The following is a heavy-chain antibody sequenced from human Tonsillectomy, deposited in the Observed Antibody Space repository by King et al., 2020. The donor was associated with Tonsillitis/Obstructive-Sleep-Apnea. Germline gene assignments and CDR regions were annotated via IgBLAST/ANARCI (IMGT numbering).Heavy chain of an antibody. D-gene: IGHD3-10*01. V-gene: IGHV4-34*01. CDR3: ARGGTTYGSGTYNWFDP. Sequence: VQLQQWGAGLLKPSETLSLTCDVYGGSFSGYYWSWIRQPPGKGLEWIGEINHSGSTNYNPSLKSRVTISVDTSKNQFSLKLSSVTAADTAVYYCARGGTTYGSGTYNWFDPWGQGTLVTVSS. J-gene: IGHJ5*02. CDR2: INHSGST. CDR1: GGSFSGYY.